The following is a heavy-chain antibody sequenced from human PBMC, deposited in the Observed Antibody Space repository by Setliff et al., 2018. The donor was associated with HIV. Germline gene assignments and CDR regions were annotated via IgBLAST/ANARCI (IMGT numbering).Heavy chain of an antibody. D-gene: IGHD2-2*01. CDR1: GGSISSSSYY. CDR3: ARLAIPAATTDY. J-gene: IGHJ4*02. Sequence: KASETLSLTCTVSGGSISSSSYYWGWIRQPPGKGLEWIGSIYYSGSTYYNPSLKSRPTISVDTSKNQFSLKLNSVTAADTAVYCCARLAIPAATTDYWGQGTLVTVSS. CDR2: IYYSGST. V-gene: IGHV4-39*01.